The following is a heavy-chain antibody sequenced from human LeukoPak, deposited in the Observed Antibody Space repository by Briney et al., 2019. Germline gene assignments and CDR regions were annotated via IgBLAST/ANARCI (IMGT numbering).Heavy chain of an antibody. Sequence: SETLSLTCAVYGGSFSGYYWSWIRQPPGKGLEWIGEINHSGSTNYNPSLKSRVTISVDTSKNQFSLKLSSVTAADTAVYYCARDIVATINDYYGMDVWGQGTTVTVSS. CDR2: INHSGST. J-gene: IGHJ6*02. V-gene: IGHV4-34*01. CDR3: ARDIVATINDYYGMDV. D-gene: IGHD5-12*01. CDR1: GGSFSGYY.